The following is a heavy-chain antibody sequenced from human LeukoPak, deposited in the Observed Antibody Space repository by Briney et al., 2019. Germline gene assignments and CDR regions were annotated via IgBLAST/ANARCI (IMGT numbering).Heavy chain of an antibody. CDR3: ARGYGSGSYYNY. V-gene: IGHV4-34*01. J-gene: IGHJ4*02. Sequence: SETLSLTCAVYGGSFSGYYWSWIRQPPGKGLEWIGEINHSGSTNYNPSLKSRVTISVDTSKNQFSLTLSSVTAADMAVYYCARGYGSGSYYNYWGQGTLVTVSS. CDR2: INHSGST. D-gene: IGHD3-10*01. CDR1: GGSFSGYY.